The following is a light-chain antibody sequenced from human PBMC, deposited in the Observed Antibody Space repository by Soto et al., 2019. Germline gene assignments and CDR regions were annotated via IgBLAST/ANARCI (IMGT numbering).Light chain of an antibody. J-gene: IGLJ3*02. CDR1: TSNFGGNS. CDR2: SNN. V-gene: IGLV1-44*01. Sequence: QSVLTQPPSASGTPGQRVIISCSGSTSNFGGNSANWYEQFPGTAPKVLIYSNNQRPSGVPDRFSGSKSGTSASLAISGLQPEDEADYYCAAWDDSLNGWVFGGGTKLTVL. CDR3: AAWDDSLNGWV.